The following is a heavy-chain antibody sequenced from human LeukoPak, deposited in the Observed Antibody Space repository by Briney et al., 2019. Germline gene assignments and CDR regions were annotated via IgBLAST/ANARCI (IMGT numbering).Heavy chain of an antibody. Sequence: PGGSLRLSCAASGFTFSSYAMSWVRQAPGKGLEWVSGINWNGDSTGYVDSVKGRFTISRDNAKNTLYLQMNSLRGEDTGVYYCARDYCSSTSCYPDYWGQGTLVTVSS. CDR3: ARDYCSSTSCYPDY. V-gene: IGHV3-20*04. CDR1: GFTFSSYA. CDR2: INWNGDST. D-gene: IGHD2-2*01. J-gene: IGHJ4*02.